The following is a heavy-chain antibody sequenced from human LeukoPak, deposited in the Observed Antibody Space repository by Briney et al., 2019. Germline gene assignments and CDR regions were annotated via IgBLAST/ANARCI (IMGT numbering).Heavy chain of an antibody. CDR3: ARENCSGGTCYSNSNGLDV. D-gene: IGHD2-15*01. CDR2: IYYSGST. Sequence: SETLSLTCTVSGGSISSGGYYWSWIRQHPGKGLEWIGYIYYSGSTYYNPSLKSRVTISVDTSKNQFSLKLSSVTAADTAVYCCARENCSGGTCYSNSNGLDVWGQGTTVTVSS. V-gene: IGHV4-31*03. CDR1: GGSISSGGYY. J-gene: IGHJ6*02.